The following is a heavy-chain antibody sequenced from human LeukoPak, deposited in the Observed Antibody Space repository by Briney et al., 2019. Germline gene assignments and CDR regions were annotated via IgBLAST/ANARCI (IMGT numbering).Heavy chain of an antibody. D-gene: IGHD3-22*01. CDR3: AREPYYDSSGYSPDY. Sequence: PAGSLRLSCAASGFTFSDYYMSWIRQAPGKGLEWVSYISSSGSFIYYADSVKGRFTISRDNAKNSLYLHMNSLRAEDTALYYCAREPYYDSSGYSPDYWGQGTRVTVSS. V-gene: IGHV3-11*04. J-gene: IGHJ4*02. CDR1: GFTFSDYY. CDR2: ISSSGSFI.